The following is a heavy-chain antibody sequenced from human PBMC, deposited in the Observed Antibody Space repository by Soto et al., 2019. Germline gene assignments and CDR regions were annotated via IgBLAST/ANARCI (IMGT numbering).Heavy chain of an antibody. Sequence: PSETLSLTCTVSGGSISSGGYSWSWIRQHPGKGLEWIGYIYYSGSTYYNPSLKSRVTISVDTSKNHFSLKLSSVTAADTAVYYCARGSSSAPCFDPWGQGTLVTVSS. V-gene: IGHV4-31*03. CDR3: ARGSSSAPCFDP. CDR1: GGSISSGGYS. J-gene: IGHJ5*02. CDR2: IYYSGST. D-gene: IGHD6-6*01.